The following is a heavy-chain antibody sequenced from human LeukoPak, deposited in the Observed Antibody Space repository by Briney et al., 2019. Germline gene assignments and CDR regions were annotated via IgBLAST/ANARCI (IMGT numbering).Heavy chain of an antibody. CDR3: ARVSSSGPFFDY. CDR1: GYTFTSYG. D-gene: IGHD3-22*01. J-gene: IGHJ4*02. CDR2: ISAYNGNT. V-gene: IGHV1-18*01. Sequence: ASVKVSCKASGYTFTSYGISWVRQAPGQGLEWMGWISAYNGNTNYAQKLQGRVTMTTDTSTSTAYMEPRSLRSDDTAVYYCARVSSSGPFFDYWGQGTLVTVSS.